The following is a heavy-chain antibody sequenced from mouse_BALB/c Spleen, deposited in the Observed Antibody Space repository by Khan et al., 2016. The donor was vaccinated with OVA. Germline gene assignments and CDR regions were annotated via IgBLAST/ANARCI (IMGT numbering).Heavy chain of an antibody. V-gene: IGHV5-4*02. D-gene: IGHD2-13*01. CDR2: ISDGGTYI. CDR1: GFTFSDYY. J-gene: IGHJ3*01. CDR3: IRGSYGDPFAY. Sequence: EVERVESGGGLVKPGGSLKLSCAASGFTFSDYYMYWVRQTPEKRLEWVATISDGGTYIYYLDKVKGRFTISRDNAKNNLYLQMSSLKSEDTAMYYCIRGSYGDPFAYWGHGTLVTVSA.